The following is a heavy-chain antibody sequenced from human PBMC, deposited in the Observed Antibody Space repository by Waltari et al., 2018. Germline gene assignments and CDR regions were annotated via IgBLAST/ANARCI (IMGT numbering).Heavy chain of an antibody. CDR1: GGTFSSYA. CDR3: ASDGGWYYDSSGYSE. D-gene: IGHD3-22*01. V-gene: IGHV1-69*04. CDR2: IIPILGIA. J-gene: IGHJ4*02. Sequence: QVQLVQSGAEVKKPGSSVKVSCKASGGTFSSYAISWLRQAPGQGLEWMGRIIPILGIANYAQKFQGRVTITADKSTSTAYMELSSLRSEDTAVYYCASDGGWYYDSSGYSEWGQGTLVTVSS.